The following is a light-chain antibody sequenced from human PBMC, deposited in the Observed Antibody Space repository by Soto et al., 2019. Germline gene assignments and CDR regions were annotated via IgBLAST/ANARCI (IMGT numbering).Light chain of an antibody. CDR2: GAS. J-gene: IGKJ3*01. CDR1: QNVSNN. V-gene: IGKV3-15*01. Sequence: EIVMTQSPVTLSMSPGERATLSCRASQNVSNNLVWYQQKPGQAPRLLIYGASTRATGIPARFSGRGSGTDFTLTISSLQSEDFAVYSCQQYHNCPRTFGPGTKVDLK. CDR3: QQYHNCPRT.